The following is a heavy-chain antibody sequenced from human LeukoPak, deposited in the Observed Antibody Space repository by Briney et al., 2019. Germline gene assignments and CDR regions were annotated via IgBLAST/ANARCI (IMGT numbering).Heavy chain of an antibody. D-gene: IGHD1-26*01. CDR1: GFTFSSSG. J-gene: IGHJ5*02. CDR2: IRYDGSHK. Sequence: PGGSLRLSCTASGFTFSSSGMHWVRQAPGKGLEWVAFIRYDGSHKYYADSVKGRFTISRDNSKNTLYLQMDSLRAEDTAVYYCAKAGGTYYPDHFDPWGQGTLVTVSS. V-gene: IGHV3-30*02. CDR3: AKAGGTYYPDHFDP.